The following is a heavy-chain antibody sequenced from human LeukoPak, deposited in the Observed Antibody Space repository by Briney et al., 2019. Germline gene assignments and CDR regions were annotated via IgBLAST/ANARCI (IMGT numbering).Heavy chain of an antibody. D-gene: IGHD6-6*01. Sequence: GSLRLSCAASGFTFSSYWMSWVRQAPGKGLEWVANIKQDGSEKYYVDSVKGRFTISRDNAKNSLYLQMNSLRAEDTAVYYCARVSFSIAGWYYGMDVWGQGTTVTVSS. CDR2: IKQDGSEK. CDR1: GFTFSSYW. J-gene: IGHJ6*02. CDR3: ARVSFSIAGWYYGMDV. V-gene: IGHV3-7*03.